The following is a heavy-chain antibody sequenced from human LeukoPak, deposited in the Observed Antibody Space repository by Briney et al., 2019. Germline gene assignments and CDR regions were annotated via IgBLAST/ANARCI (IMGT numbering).Heavy chain of an antibody. CDR2: IRSDGSHK. Sequence: GGSLRLSCAASGFTFSSYGMHWVRQGPGKGLEWVAFIRSDGSHKYYADSVKGRFTISRDNSKNTLYLQMNSLRADDTAVYYCAKAGGSSWDPFDYWGQGTLVTVSS. D-gene: IGHD6-13*01. CDR3: AKAGGSSWDPFDY. J-gene: IGHJ4*02. CDR1: GFTFSSYG. V-gene: IGHV3-30*02.